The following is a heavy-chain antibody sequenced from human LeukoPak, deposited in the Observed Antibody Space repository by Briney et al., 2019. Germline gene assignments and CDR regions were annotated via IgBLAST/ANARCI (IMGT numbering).Heavy chain of an antibody. D-gene: IGHD2-2*01. CDR3: AKDRGQLLNDAFDI. J-gene: IGHJ3*02. V-gene: IGHV3-23*01. CDR2: ISQGGGTT. Sequence: PGGSLRLSCAASGFTFSSYWMRWVRQAPGMGLEWVSAISQGGGTTYYADSVKGRFTISRDNSKNTLYLQMNSLRAEDTALYYCAKDRGQLLNDAFDIWGQGTMVAVSS. CDR1: GFTFSSYW.